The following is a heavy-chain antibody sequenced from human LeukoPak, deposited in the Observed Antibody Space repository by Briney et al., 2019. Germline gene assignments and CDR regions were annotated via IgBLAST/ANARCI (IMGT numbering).Heavy chain of an antibody. D-gene: IGHD4-17*01. Sequence: SETLSHTCTVSGASISRYYWSWIRQPPGEGMEWIGYMYYTGSTNYNPSLKSRVTISVDTSKNQLSLKLTSVTAADTPVYFCASHDYAEAPFDYWGQGALVTVSA. V-gene: IGHV4-59*08. J-gene: IGHJ4*02. CDR2: MYYTGST. CDR3: ASHDYAEAPFDY. CDR1: GASISRYY.